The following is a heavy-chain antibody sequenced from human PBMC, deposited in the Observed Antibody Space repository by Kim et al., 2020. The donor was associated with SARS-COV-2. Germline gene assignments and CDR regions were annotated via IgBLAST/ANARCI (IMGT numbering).Heavy chain of an antibody. CDR2: GTA. D-gene: IGHD1-26*01. J-gene: IGHJ4*02. V-gene: IGHV1-69*01. Sequence: GTANCAREFQGRVTITADESTSTAYMELSSLRSEDTAVYYCARDGGELPDWGQGTLVTVSS. CDR3: ARDGGELPD.